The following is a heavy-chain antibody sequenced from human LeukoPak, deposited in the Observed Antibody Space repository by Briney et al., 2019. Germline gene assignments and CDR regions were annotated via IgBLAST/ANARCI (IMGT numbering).Heavy chain of an antibody. J-gene: IGHJ6*03. Sequence: PSETLSLTCAVYGGSFSGYYWSWIRQPPGKGLEWIGEINHSGSTNYNPSLKSRVTISVDTSKNQFSLKLSSVTAADTAVYYCTRGTRPLGDYYHYMDVWGEGTTVTVSS. CDR1: GGSFSGYY. CDR3: TRGTRPLGDYYHYMDV. V-gene: IGHV4-34*01. CDR2: INHSGST. D-gene: IGHD3-3*01.